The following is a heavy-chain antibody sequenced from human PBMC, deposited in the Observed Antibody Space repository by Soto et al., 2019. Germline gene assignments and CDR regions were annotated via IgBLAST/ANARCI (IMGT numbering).Heavy chain of an antibody. J-gene: IGHJ4*02. CDR1: GFAFSSYG. V-gene: IGHV3-30*18. CDR3: AKSGQATVIWGYGDS. Sequence: QVQLVESGGGVVQPGGSLRLSCAASGFAFSSYGIHWVRQAPGKGLEWVALISYDGNTNYYADSVKGRFTISRDNSKNTLYLQMDSLRPEDTPVYYCAKSGQATVIWGYGDSWGQGTLVTVSS. D-gene: IGHD5-18*01. CDR2: ISYDGNTN.